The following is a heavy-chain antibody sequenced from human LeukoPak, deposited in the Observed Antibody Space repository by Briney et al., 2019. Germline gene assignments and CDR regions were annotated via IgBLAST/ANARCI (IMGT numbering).Heavy chain of an antibody. J-gene: IGHJ4*02. Sequence: SETLSLTCTVSGGSINNLHWSWLRQPPGKGLEWIGYTYYTGGTYYNPSLKSRVSISVDTSKNQFSLQLSSVTAADTAVYFCARHAIGWNYFDYCGQGTLVTVSS. V-gene: IGHV4-59*08. CDR1: GGSINNLH. CDR3: ARHAIGWNYFDY. CDR2: TYYTGGT. D-gene: IGHD2-2*02.